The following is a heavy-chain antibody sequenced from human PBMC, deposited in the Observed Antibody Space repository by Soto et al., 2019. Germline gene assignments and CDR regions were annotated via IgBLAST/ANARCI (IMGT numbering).Heavy chain of an antibody. Sequence: GGSLRLSCAASGFTFSSYAMSWVRQAPGKGLEWVAAISGSGVNTYYADSVKGRFTISRDQSKNTLYLQMNSLRAEDTAIYSCAKDKGAGGGSCFDSWGQGTLVTVSS. D-gene: IGHD2-15*01. J-gene: IGHJ4*02. V-gene: IGHV3-23*01. CDR1: GFTFSSYA. CDR3: AKDKGAGGGSCFDS. CDR2: ISGSGVNT.